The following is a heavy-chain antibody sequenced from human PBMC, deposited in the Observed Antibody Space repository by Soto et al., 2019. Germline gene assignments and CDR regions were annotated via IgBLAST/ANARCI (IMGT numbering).Heavy chain of an antibody. CDR3: ARVNQLAPKRNAFDI. J-gene: IGHJ3*02. CDR2: IHYSGSS. CDR1: DGSINSYF. V-gene: IGHV4-59*01. D-gene: IGHD1-1*01. Sequence: SETLSLTCTVSDGSINSYFWSWVRQPPGKGLEWIGYIHYSGSSNYNPSLKSRVTMSVDSSKNQFSLELSSLTAADTAVYYCARVNQLAPKRNAFDIWGQGTKVTVSS.